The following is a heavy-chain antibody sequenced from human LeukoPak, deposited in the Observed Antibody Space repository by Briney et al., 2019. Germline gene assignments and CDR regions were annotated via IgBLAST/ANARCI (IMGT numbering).Heavy chain of an antibody. CDR3: ARNWDF. J-gene: IGHJ4*02. CDR2: ISHSGSA. Sequence: SETLSLTCDVYSGSFSGYYWSWIRQPPGKGLEWIGDISHSGSANYNPSLKSRVTISVDTSKNQFSLKLSSVTAADTAVYYCARNWDFWGQGTRVTVSS. V-gene: IGHV4-34*01. CDR1: SGSFSGYY.